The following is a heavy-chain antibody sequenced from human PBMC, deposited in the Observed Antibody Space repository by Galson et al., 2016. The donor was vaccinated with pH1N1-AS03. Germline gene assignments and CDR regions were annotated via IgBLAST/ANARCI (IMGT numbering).Heavy chain of an antibody. Sequence: ETLSLTCTVSGDSFSGYYWTWIRQPPGKGVEWIGYIYYSGSTNYNPSLKSRVTISVDTSKNQFSLKLTSVTAADTAVYYCARGSGGYGLDVWGQGTTVTVSS. CDR2: IYYSGST. J-gene: IGHJ6*02. CDR1: GDSFSGYY. D-gene: IGHD5-12*01. CDR3: ARGSGGYGLDV. V-gene: IGHV4-59*12.